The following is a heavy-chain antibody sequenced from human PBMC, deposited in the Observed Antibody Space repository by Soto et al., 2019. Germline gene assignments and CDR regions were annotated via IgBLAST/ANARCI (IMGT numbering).Heavy chain of an antibody. D-gene: IGHD3-22*01. Sequence: ASVKVSCKASGYSFTNYDIHWVRQAAGLGLEWMGWMNPGNNQHVYTQKFRDRVTVSTDTSISTTYMELSSLTSEDTAVYYCTRAPLGIIVAPDFWGQGTLVTVSQVSVNSLRAEDTALYYCAKDRPRRTSGYFFDYWGQGTPVTVSS. CDR1: GYSFTNYD. CDR2: MNPGNNQH. V-gene: IGHV1-8*01. J-gene: IGHJ4*02. CDR3: TRAPLGIIVAPDFWGQGTLVTVSQVSVNSLRAEDTALYYCAKDRPRRTSGYFFDY.